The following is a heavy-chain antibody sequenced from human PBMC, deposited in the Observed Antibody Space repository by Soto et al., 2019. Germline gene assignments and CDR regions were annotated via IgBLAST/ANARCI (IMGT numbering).Heavy chain of an antibody. CDR2: ISSSGSTI. Sequence: WGSLRLSCAASGFTFVSYEINWVRHSPLKWREWVSYISSSGSTIYYADSVKGRFTISRDNAKNSLYLQMNSLRAEDTAVYYCARARGTAILTSLDYWGQGTLVTVSS. J-gene: IGHJ4*02. CDR1: GFTFVSYE. V-gene: IGHV3-48*03. CDR3: ARARGTAILTSLDY. D-gene: IGHD2-2*02.